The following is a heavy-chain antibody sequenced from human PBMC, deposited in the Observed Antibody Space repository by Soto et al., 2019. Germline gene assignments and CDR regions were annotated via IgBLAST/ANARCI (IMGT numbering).Heavy chain of an antibody. CDR1: GGSISSSSYY. Sequence: PSETLSLTCTVSGGSISSSSYYWGWIRQPPGKGLEWIGSIYYSGSTYYNPSLKSRVTISVDTSKNQFSLKLSSVTAADTAVYYCARLIIRDDYPRTFDNWGQGTLVTVSS. D-gene: IGHD4-17*01. CDR3: ARLIIRDDYPRTFDN. J-gene: IGHJ4*02. CDR2: IYYSGST. V-gene: IGHV4-39*01.